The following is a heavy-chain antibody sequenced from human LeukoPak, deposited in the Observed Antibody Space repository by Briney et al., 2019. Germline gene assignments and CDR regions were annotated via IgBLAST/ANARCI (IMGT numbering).Heavy chain of an antibody. CDR2: IYYSGST. Sequence: SETLSLTCTVSGGSICSYYWSWIRQPPGKGLEWIGYIYYSGSTNYNPSLKSRVTISVDTSKNQFSLKLSSVTAADTAVYYCARRGVTIFGVVPYFQHWGQGTLVTVSS. V-gene: IGHV4-59*12. CDR3: ARRGVTIFGVVPYFQH. D-gene: IGHD3-3*01. CDR1: GGSICSYY. J-gene: IGHJ1*01.